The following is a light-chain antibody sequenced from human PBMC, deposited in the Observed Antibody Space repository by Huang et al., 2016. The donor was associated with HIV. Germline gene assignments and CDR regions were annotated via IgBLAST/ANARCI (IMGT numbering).Light chain of an antibody. CDR2: GAS. J-gene: IGKJ4*01. Sequence: EIVLTQSPGTLSLSPGERATLSCRASQTITSRYLALYQMTPGQAPRLLIYGASSRATGIPDRFSGSGSGTDFTLTITRVEPEDFAVYYCQQYGESSPVTFGGGTKVEIK. CDR3: QQYGESSPVT. V-gene: IGKV3-20*01. CDR1: QTITSRY.